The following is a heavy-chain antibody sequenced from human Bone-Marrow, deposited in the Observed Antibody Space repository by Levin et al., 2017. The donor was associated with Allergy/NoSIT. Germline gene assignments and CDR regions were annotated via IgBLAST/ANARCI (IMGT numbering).Heavy chain of an antibody. CDR2: ISWNSDFI. V-gene: IGHV3-9*01. Sequence: QSGGSLRLSCAASGFAFDDYAMHWVRQAPGKGLEWVSGISWNSDFIGYADSVKGRFTISRDNAKNSLDLQMNSLRLEDTALYYCVREAIYCSGMSCRPNNHMDVWGQGTRVTVSS. CDR3: VREAIYCSGMSCRPNNHMDV. J-gene: IGHJ6*02. D-gene: IGHD2-8*02. CDR1: GFAFDDYA.